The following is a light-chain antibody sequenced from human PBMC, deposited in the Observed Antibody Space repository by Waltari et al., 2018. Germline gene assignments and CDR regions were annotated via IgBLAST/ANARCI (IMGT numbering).Light chain of an antibody. J-gene: IGKJ1*01. CDR3: QQYDNYWT. V-gene: IGKV1-5*03. CDR1: QSISNW. Sequence: DIQMTQSHSTLSVSVGDRATITCRASQSISNWLAWYQQKPRKAPKLLIYKASNLESGVPSRFSGSGSGTEFALTISSLQPDDFATYYCQQYDNYWTFGQGTKVEI. CDR2: KAS.